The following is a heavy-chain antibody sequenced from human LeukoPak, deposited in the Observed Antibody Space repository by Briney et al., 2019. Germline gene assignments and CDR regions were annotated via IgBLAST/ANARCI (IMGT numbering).Heavy chain of an antibody. CDR2: INRDGSST. CDR3: ARGGGYSYGSFDY. CDR1: GFTFNNYA. V-gene: IGHV3-74*01. J-gene: IGHJ4*02. D-gene: IGHD5-18*01. Sequence: GGSLRLSCAASGFTFNNYAMSWVRQAPGKGLEWVSRINRDGSSTSYADSVKGRFTISRDNAKNTLYLQMNSLRVEDTAVYYCARGGGYSYGSFDYWGQGTLVTVSS.